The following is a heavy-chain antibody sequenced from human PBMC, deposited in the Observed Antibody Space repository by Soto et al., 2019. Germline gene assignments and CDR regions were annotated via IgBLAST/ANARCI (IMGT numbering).Heavy chain of an antibody. CDR3: ARNGSAIAESGKIPRWFDP. V-gene: IGHV1-46*01. J-gene: IGHJ5*02. CDR1: GYTFSTYY. CDR2: INPSFGTT. Sequence: QVQLVQSGAEVKKPGASVKVYCTASGYTFSTYYMHWVRQATVQGLEWMGMINPSFGTTTYEQMFDGRVAMSKDASTTTGVMELRSRTSEDKALYYCARNGSAIAESGKIPRWFDPWGQGTLVTVSS. D-gene: IGHD6-13*01.